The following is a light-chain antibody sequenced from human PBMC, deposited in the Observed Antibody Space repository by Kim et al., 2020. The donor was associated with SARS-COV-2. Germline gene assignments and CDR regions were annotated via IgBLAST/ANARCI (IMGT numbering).Light chain of an antibody. Sequence: DIVMTQSPDSLAVSLGERATINCKSSQSVLSSSNNKNYLTWYQQKAGQPPKLLISWASTRESGVPDRFSGSGSGTEFTLTISSLRAEDVAVYYCQPYYSAPLTFGQQTKVDIK. J-gene: IGKJ1*01. CDR1: QSVLSSSNNKNY. V-gene: IGKV4-1*01. CDR3: QPYYSAPLT. CDR2: WAS.